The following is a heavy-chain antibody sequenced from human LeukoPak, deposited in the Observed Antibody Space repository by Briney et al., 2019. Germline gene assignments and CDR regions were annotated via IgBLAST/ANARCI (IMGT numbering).Heavy chain of an antibody. J-gene: IGHJ5*02. CDR2: LSGSGGST. D-gene: IGHD2-15*01. CDR3: AKDRGVLVVAATPGYWFDP. CDR1: GFTFSSYA. Sequence: SGGSLRLSCAASGFTFSSYAMSWARRAPGKGREWVSALSGSGGSTHYADSVKGRFTISRDNSKNTLYLQMNSLRAEDTAVYYCAKDRGVLVVAATPGYWFDPWGQGTLVTVSS. V-gene: IGHV3-23*01.